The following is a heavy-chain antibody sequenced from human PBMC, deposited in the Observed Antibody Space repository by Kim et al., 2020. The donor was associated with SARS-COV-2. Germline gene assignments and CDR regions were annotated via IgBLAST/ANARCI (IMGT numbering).Heavy chain of an antibody. J-gene: IGHJ4*02. CDR2: IKSNLVGGAA. CDR3: TTGFGDGESH. Sequence: LSLTCAASGFTFINTWMSWVRQAPGKGLEWVGRIKSNLVGGAADYGAPVKGRFSLPRDDSKNTIYLQMNSLKSGDTAVYYCTTGFGDGESHWGQGTL. D-gene: IGHD3-16*01. CDR1: GFTFINTW. V-gene: IGHV3-15*01.